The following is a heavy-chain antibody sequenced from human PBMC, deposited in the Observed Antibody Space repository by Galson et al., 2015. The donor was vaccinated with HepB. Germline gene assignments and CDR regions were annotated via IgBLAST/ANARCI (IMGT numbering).Heavy chain of an antibody. CDR2: INPNSGGT. V-gene: IGHV1-2*06. D-gene: IGHD3-3*01. Sequence: SVKVSCKASGYIFTGYYMHWVRQAPGQGLEWMGRINPNSGGTNYAQKFQGRVTMTRDTSISTAYMELSRLRSDDTAVYYCARHDFRSGYYSYFDSWGQGTLVTVSS. CDR1: GYIFTGYY. J-gene: IGHJ4*02. CDR3: ARHDFRSGYYSYFDS.